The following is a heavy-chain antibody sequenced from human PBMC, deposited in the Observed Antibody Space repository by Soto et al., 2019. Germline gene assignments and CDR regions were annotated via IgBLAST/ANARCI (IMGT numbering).Heavy chain of an antibody. Sequence: SVKVSCKTSAGTCSSYAISWVRQAPGQGLEWMGGIIPIFGTANYAQKFQGRVTITADESTGTAYMELSSLRSEDTDVYYCARDGTSGSESIFDYWGPGTLVTAPQ. D-gene: IGHD1-1*01. V-gene: IGHV1-69*13. CDR3: ARDGTSGSESIFDY. CDR2: IIPIFGTA. J-gene: IGHJ4*02. CDR1: AGTCSSYA.